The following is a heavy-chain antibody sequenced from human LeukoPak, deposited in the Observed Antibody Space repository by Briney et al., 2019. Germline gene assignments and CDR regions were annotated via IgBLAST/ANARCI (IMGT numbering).Heavy chain of an antibody. Sequence: SETLSLTCAVSGYSICIGYYWGWVRQAPGKGLEWIGSIYHTGSTDYNPSLKSRLTISVDMSKNQFSLNLRSVTAADTAVYYCARDKDDYVWGTYRWWGQGMLVTVSS. CDR3: ARDKDDYVWGTYRW. V-gene: IGHV4-38-2*01. CDR1: GYSICIGYY. CDR2: IYHTGST. D-gene: IGHD3-16*02. J-gene: IGHJ4*02.